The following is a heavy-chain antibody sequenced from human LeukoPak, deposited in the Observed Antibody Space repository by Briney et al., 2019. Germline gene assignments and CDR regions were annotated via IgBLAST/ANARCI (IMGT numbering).Heavy chain of an antibody. CDR1: GFTVSSNY. J-gene: IGHJ5*02. D-gene: IGHD4-17*01. Sequence: GGSLRLSCAASGFTVSSNYMSWVRQAPGKGLEWVSVIYSGGSTCYADSVKGRFTISRDNSKNTLYLQMNSLRAEDTAVYYCARADEYGDYAGGNWFDPWGQGTLVTVSS. V-gene: IGHV3-66*01. CDR2: IYSGGST. CDR3: ARADEYGDYAGGNWFDP.